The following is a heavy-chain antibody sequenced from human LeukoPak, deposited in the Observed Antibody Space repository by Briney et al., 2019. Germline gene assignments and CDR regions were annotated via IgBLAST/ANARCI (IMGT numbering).Heavy chain of an antibody. J-gene: IGHJ4*02. CDR3: ARGPGYSSSSVDY. Sequence: ASVTVSCMASGYTFTSYGISWVRQAPGQGLEWMGWISAYNRTTNYAQKLQGRVTMPTDTSTSTAYIELRSLRSDDTAVYYCARGPGYSSSSVDYWGQGTLVTVSS. V-gene: IGHV1-18*01. CDR1: GYTFTSYG. D-gene: IGHD6-6*01. CDR2: ISAYNRTT.